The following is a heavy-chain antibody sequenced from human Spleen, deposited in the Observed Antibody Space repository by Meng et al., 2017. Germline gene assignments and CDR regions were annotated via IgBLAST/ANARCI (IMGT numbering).Heavy chain of an antibody. D-gene: IGHD6-19*01. CDR2: VNARNGNT. CDR1: GYTFTSYG. Sequence: ASVKVSCKASGYTFTSYGISWVRQAPGQGLEWMGWVNARNGNTKYPQRFQGRVSMTRDTSASTAYMELRSLRSEDTAVYYCAFPAYSSGGFAFWGQGTLVTVSS. V-gene: IGHV1-18*01. J-gene: IGHJ4*02. CDR3: AFPAYSSGGFAF.